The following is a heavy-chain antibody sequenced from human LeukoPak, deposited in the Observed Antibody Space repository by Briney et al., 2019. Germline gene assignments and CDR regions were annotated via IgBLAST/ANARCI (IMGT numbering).Heavy chain of an antibody. D-gene: IGHD3-3*01. CDR1: GYTLTELS. J-gene: IGHJ4*02. CDR2: INPNTGGT. CDR3: AKLGFSEWFLEF. V-gene: IGHV1-2*06. Sequence: ASVKVSCKVSGYTLTELSMHWVRQAPGQGLEWMGRINPNTGGTNYAQKFQGRVTMTRDTSITTVYMELSRLRLDDTAVYYCAKLGFSEWFLEFWGQGALVTVSS.